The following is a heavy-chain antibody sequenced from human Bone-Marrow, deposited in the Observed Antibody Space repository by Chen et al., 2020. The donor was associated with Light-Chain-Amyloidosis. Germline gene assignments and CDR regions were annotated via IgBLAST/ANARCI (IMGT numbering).Heavy chain of an antibody. J-gene: IGHJ6*02. CDR3: ARGNNSSSWYSYYYYYSMDV. Sequence: EVQLVESGGGLVQPGGSLRLSCAASGFTFSSYEMNWVRQAPGKGLEWVSYISSSGSTIYYADSVKGRFTISRDNAKNSLYLQMNSLRAEDTAVYYCARGNNSSSWYSYYYYYSMDVWGQGTTVTVSS. CDR1: GFTFSSYE. CDR2: ISSSGSTI. V-gene: IGHV3-48*03. D-gene: IGHD6-13*01.